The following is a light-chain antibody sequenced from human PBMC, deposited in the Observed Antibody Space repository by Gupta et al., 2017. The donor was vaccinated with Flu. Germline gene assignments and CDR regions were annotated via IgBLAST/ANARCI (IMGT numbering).Light chain of an antibody. V-gene: IGKV2-40*01. J-gene: IGKJ3*01. CDR3: RQRIKFPLT. CDR2: TGL. Sequence: EIVMTQTPLFLPVTPGEPASISCRSSQSLLDTNDGNVYMDWFLQKPGQSPEILIYTGLYRASGVPDRFSGSGSDTNFTLKISRVEAEDIGVYYCRQRIKFPLTFGHGTKVDIK. CDR1: QSLLDTNDGNVY.